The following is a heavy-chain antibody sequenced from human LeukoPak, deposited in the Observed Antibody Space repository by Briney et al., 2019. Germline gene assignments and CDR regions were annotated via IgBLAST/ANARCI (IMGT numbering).Heavy chain of an antibody. CDR1: GFTFNNYP. J-gene: IGHJ4*02. Sequence: GGSLRLSCAASGFTFNNYPMSWVRQAPGKGLEWVSVISGSGGSTYYADSVKGRFTISRDNSKNTLYVQMNSLRAEDTAVYYCAKGLGGTWIRHYFDYWGQGTLVTVSS. CDR2: ISGSGGST. D-gene: IGHD1-1*01. V-gene: IGHV3-23*01. CDR3: AKGLGGTWIRHYFDY.